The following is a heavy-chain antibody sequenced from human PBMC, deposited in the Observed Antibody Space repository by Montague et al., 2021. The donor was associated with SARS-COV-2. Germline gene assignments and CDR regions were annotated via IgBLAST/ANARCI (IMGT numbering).Heavy chain of an antibody. V-gene: IGHV4-59*01. D-gene: IGHD4-17*01. CDR2: IYYSGST. J-gene: IGHJ4*02. CDR1: GGSISSYY. CDR3: AREPDYGDYFDY. Sequence: SETLSLTCTVSGGSISSYYWSWIRQPPGKGLEWIGNIYYSGSTXXXPSXKSRVTISVDTSKNQFSLKLSSVTAADTAVYYCAREPDYGDYFDYWGQGTLVTVSS.